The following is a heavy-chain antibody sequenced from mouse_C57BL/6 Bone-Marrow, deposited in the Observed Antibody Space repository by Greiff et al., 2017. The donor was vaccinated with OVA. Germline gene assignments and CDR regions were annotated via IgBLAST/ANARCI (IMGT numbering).Heavy chain of an antibody. CDR1: GFTFSDYG. D-gene: IGHD1-1*01. CDR3: ARNFYYGSSHYAMDY. Sequence: EVNLVESGGGLVKPGGSLKLSCAASGFTFSDYGMHWVRQAPEKGLEWVAYISSGSSTIYYADTVKGRFTISRDNAKNTLFLQMTSLRSEDTAMYYCARNFYYGSSHYAMDYWGQGTSVTVSS. V-gene: IGHV5-17*01. CDR2: ISSGSSTI. J-gene: IGHJ4*01.